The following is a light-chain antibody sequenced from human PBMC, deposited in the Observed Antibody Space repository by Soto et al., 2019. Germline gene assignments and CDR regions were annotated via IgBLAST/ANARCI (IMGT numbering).Light chain of an antibody. CDR3: SSYTSSSTLVV. V-gene: IGLV2-14*01. CDR2: EVN. J-gene: IGLJ2*01. Sequence: QSALTQPASVSGSPGQSITISCTGTSSDVGGYNYVYWYQQHPGKAPKLMIYEVNNRPSGVSNRFSGSKSGNTASLTISGLQAEDEAHYYCSSYTSSSTLVVFGGGTKLTVL. CDR1: SSDVGGYNY.